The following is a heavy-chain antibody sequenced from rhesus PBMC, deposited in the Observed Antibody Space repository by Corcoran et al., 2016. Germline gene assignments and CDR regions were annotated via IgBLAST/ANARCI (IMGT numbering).Heavy chain of an antibody. CDR3: ARHRRVCSCGVCSYYFDY. J-gene: IGHJ4*01. Sequence: EVQLVESGGGLVQPGGSLRLSCVASGFTFSDNWMAWGRQATGKGVGGVASISQPTGSYTYYLAPVEGRFTISRDNAKNTLYLQMNSLRAEGTAVYYCARHRRVCSCGVCSYYFDYWGQGVLVTVSS. V-gene: IGHV3-37*01. D-gene: IGHD2-39*01. CDR2: ISQPTGSYT. CDR1: GFTFSDNW.